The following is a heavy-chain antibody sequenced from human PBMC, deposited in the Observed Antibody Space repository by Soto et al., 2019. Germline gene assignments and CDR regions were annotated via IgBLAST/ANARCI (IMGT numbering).Heavy chain of an antibody. CDR2: IYYSGST. CDR1: GGSISSSSYY. J-gene: IGHJ6*02. V-gene: IGHV4-39*07. CDR3: ARDVRDCSGGSCYRYYGMDV. Sequence: SETLSLTCTVSGGSISSSSYYWGWIRQPPGKGLEWIGSIYYSGSTYYNPSLKSRVTISVDTSKNQFSLKLSSVTAADTAVYYCARDVRDCSGGSCYRYYGMDVWGQGTTVTVS. D-gene: IGHD2-15*01.